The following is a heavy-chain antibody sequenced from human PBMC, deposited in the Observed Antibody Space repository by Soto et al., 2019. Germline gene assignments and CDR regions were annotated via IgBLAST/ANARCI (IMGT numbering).Heavy chain of an antibody. D-gene: IGHD6-19*01. J-gene: IGHJ6*02. CDR3: ARGGIAAPPGQWLARGYSYYGMDV. V-gene: IGHV4-59*01. CDR2: IYYSGST. Sequence: SETLFLTCTVSGGSISVYYWSWIRRPPGKGLEWIGYIYYSGSTNYNPSLKSRVTISVDTSKNQFSLKLSSVTAADTAVYYCARGGIAAPPGQWLARGYSYYGMDVWGQGTTVTVSS. CDR1: GGSISVYY.